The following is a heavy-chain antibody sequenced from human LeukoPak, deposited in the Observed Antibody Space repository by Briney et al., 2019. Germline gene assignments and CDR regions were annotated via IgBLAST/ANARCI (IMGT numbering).Heavy chain of an antibody. CDR2: ISYSCDT. Sequence: LPLTCTDGAGSISSSYFIWWGIRQPPEKVLELSGSISYSCDTCYNPSLQSRVTISVDTSNTPFYLTLSLVTASDTALYYCARQRVLSFFDYWGQGTLVTVSS. CDR1: AGSISSSYFI. D-gene: IGHD3-16*01. V-gene: IGHV4-39*01. CDR3: ARQRVLSFFDY. J-gene: IGHJ4*02.